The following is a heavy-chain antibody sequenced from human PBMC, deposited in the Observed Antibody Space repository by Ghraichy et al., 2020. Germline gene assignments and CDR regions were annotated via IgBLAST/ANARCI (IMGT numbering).Heavy chain of an antibody. D-gene: IGHD7-27*01. CDR2: ISGSGGST. CDR3: ATGGLGMHYYYGMDV. Sequence: GVLRLSCAASGFTFSSYAMSWVRQAPGKGLEWVSTISGSGGSTYYADSVKGRFTISRDNSKHTLYLQMNSLRGEDTALYYCATGGLGMHYYYGMDVWGQGTTVTVSS. V-gene: IGHV3-23*01. J-gene: IGHJ6*02. CDR1: GFTFSSYA.